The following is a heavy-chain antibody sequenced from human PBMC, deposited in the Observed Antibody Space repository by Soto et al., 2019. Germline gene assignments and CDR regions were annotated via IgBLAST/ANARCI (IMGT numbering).Heavy chain of an antibody. V-gene: IGHV4-59*01. J-gene: IGHJ4*02. Sequence: SETLSLTCTVSGGSISSYYWSWIRQPPGKGLEWIGYIYYSGSTNYNPSLKSRVTISVDTSKNQFSLKLSSVTAADTAVYYCARAYGDYVFDDWGQGPLVNVSS. CDR2: IYYSGST. D-gene: IGHD4-17*01. CDR1: GGSISSYY. CDR3: ARAYGDYVFDD.